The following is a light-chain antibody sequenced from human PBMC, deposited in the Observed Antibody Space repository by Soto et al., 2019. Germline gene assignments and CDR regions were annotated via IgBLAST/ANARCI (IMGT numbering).Light chain of an antibody. V-gene: IGKV1-5*01. Sequence: DIKMTQSPSTLSASVGDRVTSTCRASQSISSCLAWYQQKRAKAPKVRIYYASCLESLGPSRFSGSRSGTAFTLTISSLQPDDFATYYCQQYNSYPLTFGGGTKVDI. J-gene: IGKJ4*01. CDR1: QSISSC. CDR3: QQYNSYPLT. CDR2: YAS.